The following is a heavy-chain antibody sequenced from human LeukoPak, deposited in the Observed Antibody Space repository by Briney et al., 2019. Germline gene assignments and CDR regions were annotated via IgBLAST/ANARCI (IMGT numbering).Heavy chain of an antibody. CDR3: AKRGPGSPQSGKYYFDY. V-gene: IGHV3-23*01. Sequence: GGSLRLSCAASGFAFRNYAMSWVRQAPGKGLEWVSSLISSGDTTYYADSVKGRFTISRDNSKNTLYLQMNSLRAEDTAVYYCAKRGPGSPQSGKYYFDYWGQGTLVTVSS. CDR2: LISSGDTT. D-gene: IGHD3-10*01. J-gene: IGHJ4*02. CDR1: GFAFRNYA.